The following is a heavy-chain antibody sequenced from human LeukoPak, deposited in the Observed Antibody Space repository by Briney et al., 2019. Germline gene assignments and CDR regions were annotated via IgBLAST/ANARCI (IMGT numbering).Heavy chain of an antibody. Sequence: ASVKVSCKASGYTFTSYAMHWVRQAPGQRLEWMGWINASNGNTKYSQKFQGRVTITRDTSASTAYMELSSLRSEDTAVYYCARGNYFDYWGQGTLVTVSS. CDR3: ARGNYFDY. CDR2: INASNGNT. J-gene: IGHJ4*02. V-gene: IGHV1-3*01. CDR1: GYTFTSYA.